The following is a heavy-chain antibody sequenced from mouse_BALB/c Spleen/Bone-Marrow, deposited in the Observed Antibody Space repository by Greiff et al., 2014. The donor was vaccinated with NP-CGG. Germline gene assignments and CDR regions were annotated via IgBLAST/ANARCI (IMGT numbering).Heavy chain of an antibody. CDR1: GYTFTSYW. CDR3: TIYDGYYYAIDY. CDR2: IYPGNSDT. Sequence: VQLQQSGTVLARPGASVKMSCKASGYTFTSYWMHWVKQRPGQGLEWIGAIYPGNSDTSYNQKFKGKAKLTAVTSTSTAYMELSSLTNEDSAVYYCTIYDGYYYAIDYWGQGTSVTVSS. D-gene: IGHD2-3*01. V-gene: IGHV1-5*01. J-gene: IGHJ4*01.